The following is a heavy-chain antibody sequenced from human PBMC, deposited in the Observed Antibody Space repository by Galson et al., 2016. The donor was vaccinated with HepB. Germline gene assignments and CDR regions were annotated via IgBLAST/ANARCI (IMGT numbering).Heavy chain of an antibody. CDR1: GGSVSSPTW. Sequence: SETLSLTCRVSGGSVSSPTWWTWVRQSPGKGLEWIGESYHTGTTNYHPSLRRRVTISVDKSKNQFALRLASVTAADTAVYFCASKEWTSKSRYFYGLDVWGQGTTVIVSS. V-gene: IGHV4-4*02. J-gene: IGHJ6*01. CDR2: SYHTGTT. CDR3: ASKEWTSKSRYFYGLDV. D-gene: IGHD3-3*01.